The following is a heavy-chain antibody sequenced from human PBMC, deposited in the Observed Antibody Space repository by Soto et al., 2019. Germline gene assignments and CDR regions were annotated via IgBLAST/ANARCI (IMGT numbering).Heavy chain of an antibody. CDR3: ARHAEELLWFGELQPYYYYYYMDV. Sequence: GSLRLSCAASGFTVSSNYMSWVRQAPGKGLEWVSVIYSGGSTYYADSVKGRFTISRHNSKNTLYLQMNSLRAEDTAVYYCARHAEELLWFGELQPYYYYYYMDVWGKGTTVTVSS. CDR2: IYSGGST. V-gene: IGHV3-53*04. J-gene: IGHJ6*03. CDR1: GFTVSSNY. D-gene: IGHD3-10*01.